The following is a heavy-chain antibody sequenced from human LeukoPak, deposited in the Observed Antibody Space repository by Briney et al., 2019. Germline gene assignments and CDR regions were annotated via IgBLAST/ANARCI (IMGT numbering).Heavy chain of an antibody. Sequence: ASVKVSYKASGYTFTSYGISWVRQAPGQGLEWMGWISAYNGNTNYAQKLQGRVTMTRDTSISTAYMELSRLRSDDTAVYYCARDLTTLGRCSSTSCLPLDDYWGQGTLVTVSS. CDR2: ISAYNGNT. J-gene: IGHJ4*02. D-gene: IGHD2-2*01. V-gene: IGHV1-18*01. CDR3: ARDLTTLGRCSSTSCLPLDDY. CDR1: GYTFTSYG.